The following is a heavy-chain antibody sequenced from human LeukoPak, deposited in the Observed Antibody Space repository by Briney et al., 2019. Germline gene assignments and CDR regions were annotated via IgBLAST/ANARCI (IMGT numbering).Heavy chain of an antibody. V-gene: IGHV3-21*01. Sequence: PGGSLRLSCAASGFTFSSYSMNWVRQAPGKGLEWVSSISSSSSYIYYADSVKGRFTISRDNAKNSLYLQMNSLRAEDTAVYYCARDRLPRGYSGYDTDYWGQGTLVTVSS. CDR3: ARDRLPRGYSGYDTDY. CDR1: GFTFSSYS. CDR2: ISSSSSYI. J-gene: IGHJ4*02. D-gene: IGHD5-12*01.